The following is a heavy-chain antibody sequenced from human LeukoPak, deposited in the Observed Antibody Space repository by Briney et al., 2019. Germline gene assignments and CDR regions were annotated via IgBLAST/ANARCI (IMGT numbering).Heavy chain of an antibody. J-gene: IGHJ5*02. CDR3: AKKDSFMRP. CDR1: TFTFSSYE. Sequence: GGSLRLSCAASTFTFSSYEMIWVRQAPGGGLEWVSYISNSGSTIYYADSVKGRFTISRDNSKNTLYLQMNSLRAEDTAVYYCAKKDSFMRPWGQGTLVTVSS. CDR2: ISNSGSTI. D-gene: IGHD2-15*01. V-gene: IGHV3-48*03.